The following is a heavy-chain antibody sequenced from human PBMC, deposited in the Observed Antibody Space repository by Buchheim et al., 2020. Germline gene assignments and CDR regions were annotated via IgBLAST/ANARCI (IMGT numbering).Heavy chain of an antibody. Sequence: VQLVESGGGVVQPGRSLRLSCAVSGFTFSNYAMSWVRQAPGKGLEWVSTIRGSDGSSYYADSVKGRFTVSRDNSKNTLYLQIHSLRAEDTAIYYCARASNFDCWGQGTL. J-gene: IGHJ4*02. CDR1: GFTFSNYA. D-gene: IGHD2-2*01. CDR3: ARASNFDC. CDR2: IRGSDGSS. V-gene: IGHV3-23*04.